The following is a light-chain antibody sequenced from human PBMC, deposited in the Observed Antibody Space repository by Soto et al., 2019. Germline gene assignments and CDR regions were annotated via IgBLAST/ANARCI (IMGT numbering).Light chain of an antibody. CDR3: QQLRSYPST. V-gene: IGKV1-9*01. J-gene: IGKJ4*01. CDR1: QEISSY. CDR2: AAS. Sequence: DIQMTQSPSTLSASVGDRVTITCRASQEISSYLAWYQQKPGKAPTLLIYAASTLQSGVPSRFSGSGFGTDFTLTISSLQAEDFASYYCQQLRSYPSTFGGGTKVDIK.